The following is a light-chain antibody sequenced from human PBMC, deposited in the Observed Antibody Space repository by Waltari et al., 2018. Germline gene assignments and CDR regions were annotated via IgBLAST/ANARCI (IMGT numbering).Light chain of an antibody. CDR2: WAS. CDR3: QQYYSTPPT. CDR1: QSVLYSSNNKNY. Sequence: DIVMTQSPDSLAVSLGERATINCKSSQSVLYSSNNKNYLAWYQQKPGQPPKLLIYWASTRESGVPYRFSGSVSGTDFTLTISSLQAEDVAVYYCQQYYSTPPTFGQGTKVEIK. J-gene: IGKJ1*01. V-gene: IGKV4-1*01.